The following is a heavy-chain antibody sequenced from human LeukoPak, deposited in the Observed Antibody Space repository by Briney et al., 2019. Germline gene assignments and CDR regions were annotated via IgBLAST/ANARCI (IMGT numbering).Heavy chain of an antibody. Sequence: GSLRLSCAASGFTFSSCGMTWIRQPPGKGLEWIGEINHSGSTNYNPSLKSRVTISVDKSKDQFSLKLSSVTAADTAVYYCARGGHDGDSAFDIWGQGTMVTVSS. D-gene: IGHD2-21*02. CDR2: INHSGST. J-gene: IGHJ3*02. CDR1: GFTFSSCG. V-gene: IGHV4-34*01. CDR3: ARGGHDGDSAFDI.